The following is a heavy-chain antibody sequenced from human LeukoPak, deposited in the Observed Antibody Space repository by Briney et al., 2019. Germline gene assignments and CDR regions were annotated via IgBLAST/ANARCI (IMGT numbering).Heavy chain of an antibody. V-gene: IGHV3-53*01. CDR1: GFTVSSNY. J-gene: IGHJ4*02. CDR3: ARAGWQQLTQIDY. CDR2: IYSGGST. D-gene: IGHD6-13*01. Sequence: GGSLRLSCAASGFTVSSNYMSWVRQAPGKGLEWVSVIYSGGSTYYADSVKGRFTISRDNSKNTLYLQMNSLRAEDTAVYYCARAGWQQLTQIDYWGQGTLVTVSS.